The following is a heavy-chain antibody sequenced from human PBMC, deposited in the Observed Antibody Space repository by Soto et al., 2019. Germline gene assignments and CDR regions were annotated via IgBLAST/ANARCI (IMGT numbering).Heavy chain of an antibody. CDR2: IIPIFGTA. CDR3: ARDGGYQGRDGYKNFDY. V-gene: IGHV1-69*01. Sequence: QVQLVQSGAEVKKPGSSVKVSCKASGGTFSSYAISWVRQAPGQGLEWMGGIIPIFGTANYAQKFQGRVTITAEESTSTAYMELSSLRSEDTAVYYCARDGGYQGRDGYKNFDYWGQGTLVTVSS. CDR1: GGTFSSYA. D-gene: IGHD5-12*01. J-gene: IGHJ4*02.